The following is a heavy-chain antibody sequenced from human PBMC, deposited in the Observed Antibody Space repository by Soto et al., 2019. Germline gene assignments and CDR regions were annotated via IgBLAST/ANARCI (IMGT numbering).Heavy chain of an antibody. J-gene: IGHJ5*02. CDR2: IYYSGST. D-gene: IGHD5-18*01. CDR3: ARETSGIQLWRQNWFDP. CDR1: GGSISSSSYY. V-gene: IGHV4-30-4*01. Sequence: PSETLSLTCTVSGGSISSSSYYWSWIRQPPGKGLEWIGYIYYSGSTYYNPSLKSRVTISVDTSKNQFSLKLSSVTAADTAVYYCARETSGIQLWRQNWFDPWGQGTLVTVSS.